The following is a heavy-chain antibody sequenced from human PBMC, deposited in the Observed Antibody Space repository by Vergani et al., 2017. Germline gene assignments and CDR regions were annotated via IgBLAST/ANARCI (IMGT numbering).Heavy chain of an antibody. V-gene: IGHV4-34*01. CDR2: IRHDGIT. CDR3: AREGYCTNGVCFTLFDV. Sequence: QAQLQQWGAGLLKPSETLSLTCAIYGGSFNDYWWTWIRQPPGKGLEWVGEIRHDGITHYSPSLKSRVTISIDTSTHQFSLDLRSVTAADTAVYYCAREGYCTNGVCFTLFDVWGQGALVTVSS. J-gene: IGHJ4*02. D-gene: IGHD2-8*01. CDR1: GGSFNDYW.